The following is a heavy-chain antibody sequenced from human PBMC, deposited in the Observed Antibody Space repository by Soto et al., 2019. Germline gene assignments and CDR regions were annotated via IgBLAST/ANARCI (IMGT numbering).Heavy chain of an antibody. CDR1: XXXXXSYX. J-gene: IGHJ4*02. D-gene: IGHD6-13*01. Sequence: QVQLVESGGGVVQPGRSLXXSXXASXXXXXSYXMXWXXQAPXXXLEWVAVISYDGSNKYYADSVKGRFTISRDNSKNTLYLQMNSLRAEDTAVYYCARDVAAAGHFDYWGQGTLVTVSS. CDR2: ISYDGSNK. CDR3: ARDVAAAGHFDY. V-gene: IGHV3-30-3*01.